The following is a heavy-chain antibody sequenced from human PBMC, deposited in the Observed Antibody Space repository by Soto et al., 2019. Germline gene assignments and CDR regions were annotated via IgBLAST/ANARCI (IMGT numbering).Heavy chain of an antibody. CDR1: GFTFSSYA. CDR2: ISSSGSTI. CDR3: AREAGRGGGVDP. Sequence: EVQVLESGGGSVQPGGSLRLSCAASGFTFSSYAMSWVRQAPGKGLEWVSYISSSGSTIYYADSVKGRFTISRDNAKNSLYLQMNSLRAEDTAVYYCAREAGRGGGVDPWGQGTLVTVSS. D-gene: IGHD2-8*02. J-gene: IGHJ5*02. V-gene: IGHV3-48*03.